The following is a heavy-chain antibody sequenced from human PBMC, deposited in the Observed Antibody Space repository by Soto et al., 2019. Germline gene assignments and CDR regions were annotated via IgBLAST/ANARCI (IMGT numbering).Heavy chain of an antibody. J-gene: IGHJ4*02. V-gene: IGHV1-2*02. Sequence: ASVKVSCKASGYTFTGYYMHWVRQAPGQGLEWMGWINPNSGGTNYAQKFQGRVTMTRDTSISTAYMELSRLRSDDTAVYYWARASRGKLPPTDDSGQATLVTVAS. CDR1: GYTFTGYY. CDR3: ARASRGKLPPTDD. D-gene: IGHD2-15*01. CDR2: INPNSGGT.